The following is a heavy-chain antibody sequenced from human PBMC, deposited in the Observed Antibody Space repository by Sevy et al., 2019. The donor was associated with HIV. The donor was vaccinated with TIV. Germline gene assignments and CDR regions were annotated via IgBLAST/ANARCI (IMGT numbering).Heavy chain of an antibody. CDR2: VYYSGFT. J-gene: IGHJ5*02. CDR3: ARGSSSWLNWFDP. V-gene: IGHV4-59*01. D-gene: IGHD6-13*01. CDR1: GGSISSYY. Sequence: SETLSLTCTVSGGSISSYYWSWIRQPPGKGLEWMGYVYYSGFTNYNHSFNSRVTLSVDTSKNQFSLKLTSVTAADTALYYCARGSSSWLNWFDPWGQGILVTVSS.